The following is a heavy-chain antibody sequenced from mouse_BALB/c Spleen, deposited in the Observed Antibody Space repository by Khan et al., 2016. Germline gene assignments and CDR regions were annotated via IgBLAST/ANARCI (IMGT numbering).Heavy chain of an antibody. V-gene: IGHV9-1*02. Sequence: QVQLKQSGPELKKPGETVKISCKASGYTFTNYGMNWVKQAPGKGLKWMGWINTYTGEPTYADDFKGRFAFSLETSASTVYLQINNLKNEDMARXCCARQYYSNHAMDYWGQGTSVTVSS. J-gene: IGHJ4*01. D-gene: IGHD2-5*01. CDR2: INTYTGEP. CDR3: ARQYYSNHAMDY. CDR1: GYTFTNYG.